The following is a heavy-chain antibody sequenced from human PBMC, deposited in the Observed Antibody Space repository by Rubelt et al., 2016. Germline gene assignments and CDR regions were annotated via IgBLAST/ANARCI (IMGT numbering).Heavy chain of an antibody. CDR1: GYTFTGYY. CDR3: ARGAGGRYFDWYDAFDI. J-gene: IGHJ3*02. Sequence: QVQLVQSGAEVKKPGASVKVSCKASGYTFTGYYMHWVRQAPGQGLEWMGWIHPNSGGTNYAQKFQGRVTMTRDTSISTAYMELSRRRSDDTAVYYCARGAGGRYFDWYDAFDIWGQGTMVTVSS. D-gene: IGHD3-9*01. CDR2: IHPNSGGT. V-gene: IGHV1-2*02.